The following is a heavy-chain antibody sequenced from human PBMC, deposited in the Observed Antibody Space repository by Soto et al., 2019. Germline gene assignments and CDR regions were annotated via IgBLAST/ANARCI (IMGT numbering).Heavy chain of an antibody. CDR1: GFTFSSYD. CDR2: IGTAGDT. CDR3: ARAKGPIAAAGVYYYGMDV. J-gene: IGHJ6*02. Sequence: EVQLVESGGGLVQPGGSLRLSCAASGFTFSSYDMHWVHQATGKGLEWVSAIGTAGDTYYPGSVKGRFTISRENAKNSLYLQMNSLRAEDTAVYYCARAKGPIAAAGVYYYGMDVWGQGTTVTVSS. V-gene: IGHV3-13*01. D-gene: IGHD6-13*01.